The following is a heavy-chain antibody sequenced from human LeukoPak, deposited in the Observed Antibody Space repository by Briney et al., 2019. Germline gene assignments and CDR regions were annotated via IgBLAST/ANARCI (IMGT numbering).Heavy chain of an antibody. CDR2: IIPIFGTA. V-gene: IGHV1-69*05. J-gene: IGHJ4*02. CDR1: GGTFSSYA. Sequence: SVKVSCKASGGTFSSYAISWVRQAPGQGLEWMGGIIPIFGTANYAQKLQGRVTMTTDTSTSTAYMELRSLISDDTAVYYCAREGVEFNFDYWGQGTLVTVSS. CDR3: AREGVEFNFDY.